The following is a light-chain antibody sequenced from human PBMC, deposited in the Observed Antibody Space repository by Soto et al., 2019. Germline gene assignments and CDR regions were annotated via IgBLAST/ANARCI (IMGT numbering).Light chain of an antibody. J-gene: IGKJ1*01. V-gene: IGKV3-20*01. CDR1: QSVDIN. CDR3: QQYGSSGT. CDR2: GAS. Sequence: EIVLKQSPATLSVSQGERVTLSCRASQSVDINLAWYQQKPGQAPRLLIYGASNRATGIPDRFSGSGSGTDFTLTISRLEPEDFAVYYCQQYGSSGTFGQGSKV.